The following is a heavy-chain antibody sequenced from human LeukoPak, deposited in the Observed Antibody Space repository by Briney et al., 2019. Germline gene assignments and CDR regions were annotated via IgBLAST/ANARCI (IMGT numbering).Heavy chain of an antibody. CDR1: GGSMSSYY. D-gene: IGHD3-22*01. V-gene: IGHV4-59*12. Sequence: SETLSLTCTVSGGSMSSYYWSWSRQPPGKGLEWIGYIYYSGSTNYNPSLKSRVTISVDMSKNQFSLKLSSVTAADTAVYYCARSDSSGRNWFDPWGQGTLVTVSS. CDR3: ARSDSSGRNWFDP. J-gene: IGHJ5*02. CDR2: IYYSGST.